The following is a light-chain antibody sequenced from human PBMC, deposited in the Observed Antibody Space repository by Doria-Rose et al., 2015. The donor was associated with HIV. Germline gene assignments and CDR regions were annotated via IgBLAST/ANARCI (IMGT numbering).Light chain of an antibody. V-gene: IGKV3-20*01. CDR2: DGS. CDR1: QSFSSTY. Sequence: TQSPGTLSLSPGGRATLSCRASQSFSSTYLAWYQQKPGQAPSLLIYDGSTRATGIPDRFSASGSGTDFTLTINRLEPEDFALYYCHQYGTSWTFGQGTRWKS. J-gene: IGKJ1*01. CDR3: HQYGTSWT.